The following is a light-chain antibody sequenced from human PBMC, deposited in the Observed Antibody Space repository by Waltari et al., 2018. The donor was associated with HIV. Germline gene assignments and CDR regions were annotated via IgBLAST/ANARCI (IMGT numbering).Light chain of an antibody. CDR2: YND. CDR1: HSNIGNNA. V-gene: IGLV1-36*01. Sequence: QSVLTQPPSLSEAPRQRVTISCSGSHSNIGNNAVNWYQQLPGKAPKLLIYYNDRLPAGVSDRFSGSRSGTSASRAISGLQSEDEAHYYCASWDDRLNGWVFGGGTQLTVL. J-gene: IGLJ3*02. CDR3: ASWDDRLNGWV.